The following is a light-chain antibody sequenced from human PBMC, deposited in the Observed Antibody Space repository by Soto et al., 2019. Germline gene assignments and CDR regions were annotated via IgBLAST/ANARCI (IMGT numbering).Light chain of an antibody. CDR1: QSVCSSH. V-gene: IGKV3-20*01. CDR2: GAS. Sequence: DIVLTQSPGTLSLSPGEGATLSCRASQSVCSSHLAWYQQKPGQAPRLVIYGASSRATGIPDRFSGSGSGTDFTLTISRLEPEDFAVYSCQQYGGSPLYTFGQGTTLEIK. J-gene: IGKJ2*01. CDR3: QQYGGSPLYT.